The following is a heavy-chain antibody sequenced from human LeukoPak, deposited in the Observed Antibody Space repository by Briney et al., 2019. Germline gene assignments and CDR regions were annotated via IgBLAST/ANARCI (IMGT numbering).Heavy chain of an antibody. D-gene: IGHD5-12*01. CDR1: GFTFSDYA. V-gene: IGHV3-49*04. J-gene: IGHJ4*02. Sequence: PGGSLRLSCTASGFTFSDYAMSWVRQAPGKGLEWVGFIRSKVYGGTTEYAASVKGRFTISRDDSKSIAYLQMNSLKTEDTAVYYCTRVWGGYDLFDYWGQGTLVTVSS. CDR2: IRSKVYGGTT. CDR3: TRVWGGYDLFDY.